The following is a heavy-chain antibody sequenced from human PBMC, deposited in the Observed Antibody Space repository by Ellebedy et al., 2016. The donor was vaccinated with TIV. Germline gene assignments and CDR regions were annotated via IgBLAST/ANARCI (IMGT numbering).Heavy chain of an antibody. CDR2: IYYSGST. V-gene: IGHV4-31*03. CDR3: ARGRRSYFIY. Sequence: SETLSLXXTVSGGSISSGGYYWSWIRQHPGKGLEWIGYIYYSGSTYYNPSLKSRVTISVDTSKNQFSLKLSSVTAADTAVYYCARGRRSYFIYWGQGTLVTVSS. J-gene: IGHJ4*03. CDR1: GGSISSGGYY.